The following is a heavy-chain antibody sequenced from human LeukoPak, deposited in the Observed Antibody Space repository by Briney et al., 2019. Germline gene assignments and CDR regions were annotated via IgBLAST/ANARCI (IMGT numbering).Heavy chain of an antibody. CDR2: IYYSGST. V-gene: IGHV4-39*07. CDR3: ARVRVVGPFDY. D-gene: IGHD2-15*01. CDR1: GGSISSSSYY. J-gene: IGHJ4*02. Sequence: PSETLSLTCTVYGGSISSSSYYWGWIRQPPGKGLEWIGSIYYSGSTYYNPSLKSRVTISVDTSKNQFSLKLSSVTAADTAVYYCARVRVVGPFDYWGQGTLVTVSS.